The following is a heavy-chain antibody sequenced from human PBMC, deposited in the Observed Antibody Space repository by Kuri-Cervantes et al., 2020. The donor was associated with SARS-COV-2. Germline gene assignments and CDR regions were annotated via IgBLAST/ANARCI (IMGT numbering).Heavy chain of an antibody. Sequence: SETLSLTCAVSGDSVKIGHYYWGWIRQPAGKGLEWVGRIHTGGSTDYNPSLKSRVTISLDTSKNQFSLKLNSVTAADTAMYYCTKYNWDFDHWGQGTLVTVSS. CDR3: TKYNWDFDH. V-gene: IGHV4-61*02. CDR2: IHTGGST. CDR1: GDSVKIGHYY. D-gene: IGHD1-20*01. J-gene: IGHJ4*02.